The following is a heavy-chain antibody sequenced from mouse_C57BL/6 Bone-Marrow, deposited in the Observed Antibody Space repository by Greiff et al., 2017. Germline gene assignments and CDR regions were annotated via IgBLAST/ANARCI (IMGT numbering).Heavy chain of an antibody. CDR2: IYPGNSDT. CDR3: TRRVILLRYFDY. D-gene: IGHD1-1*01. CDR1: GYTFTSYW. J-gene: IGHJ2*01. Sequence: VQLQQSGTVLARPGASVKMSCKTSGYTFTSYWMHWVKQRPGQGLEWIGAIYPGNSDTSYNQKFKGKAKLTAVTSASTAYMELSSLTNEDSAVYYCTRRVILLRYFDYWGQGTTLTVSS. V-gene: IGHV1-5*01.